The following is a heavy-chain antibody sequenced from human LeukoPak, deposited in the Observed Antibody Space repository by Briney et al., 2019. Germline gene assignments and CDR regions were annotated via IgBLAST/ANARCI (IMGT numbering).Heavy chain of an antibody. J-gene: IGHJ5*02. V-gene: IGHV4-34*01. D-gene: IGHD3-10*01. CDR3: ATRGVSNPNWFDP. CDR1: GGSFSGYY. CDR2: INHSGST. Sequence: SETLSLTCAVYGGSFSGYYWSWVRQPPGKGLEWIGEINHSGSTNYNPSLKSRVTISVDTSKNQFSQKLSSVTAADTAVYYCATRGVSNPNWFDPWGQGTLVTVSS.